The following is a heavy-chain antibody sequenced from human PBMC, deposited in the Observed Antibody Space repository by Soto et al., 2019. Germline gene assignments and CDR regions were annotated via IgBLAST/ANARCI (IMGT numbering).Heavy chain of an antibody. CDR1: VFTFSIYA. CDR3: ARDLIVVVNAALAFDI. J-gene: IGHJ3*02. V-gene: IGHV3-23*01. CDR2: ISGSGGST. Sequence: TWGALLVSCASSVFTFSIYAMSWVRQAPGKGLEWVSAISGSGGSTYYADSVKGRFTISRDNSKNTLCLQMNSLRAEDTAVYYCARDLIVVVNAALAFDIWGQGTMVTVSS. D-gene: IGHD2-21*01.